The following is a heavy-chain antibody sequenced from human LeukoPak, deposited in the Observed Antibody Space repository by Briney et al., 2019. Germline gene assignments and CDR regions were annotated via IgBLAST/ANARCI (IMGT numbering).Heavy chain of an antibody. V-gene: IGHV3-23*01. CDR3: AKTDCTSSSCYTIDY. J-gene: IGHJ4*02. CDR1: GFTFSSYR. D-gene: IGHD2-2*02. CDR2: ISDSGTDT. Sequence: PGGSLRLSCAASGFTFSSYRMNWVRQAPGKGLEWVSVISDSGTDTSYADSGRGRFTISRDNSKNTLYLQMNSLRAEDTAVYYCAKTDCTSSSCYTIDYWGQGTLVTVSS.